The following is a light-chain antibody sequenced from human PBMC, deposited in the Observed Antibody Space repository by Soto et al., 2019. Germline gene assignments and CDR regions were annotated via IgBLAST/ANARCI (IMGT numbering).Light chain of an antibody. CDR3: SSYSGTNNYV. CDR1: NNDVGAHNL. J-gene: IGLJ1*01. Sequence: QSVLTQPASVSGSPGQSITISCTGTNNDVGAHNLVSWYQQHPGKAPKLIIYEVTKRPSGVPDRFSGSKSGNTASLTVSGLQAEDEADYYCSSYSGTNNYVFGTGTKLTVL. CDR2: EVT. V-gene: IGLV2-8*01.